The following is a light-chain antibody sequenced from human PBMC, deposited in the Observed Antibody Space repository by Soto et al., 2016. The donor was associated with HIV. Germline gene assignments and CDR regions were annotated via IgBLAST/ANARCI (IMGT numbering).Light chain of an antibody. V-gene: IGKV1-12*01. CDR3: QQAHTFPLT. Sequence: DIQMTQSPSSVSASVGDRVSITCRASQRIGNLLAWYHQIPGRAPKLLISAASNLQSGVPSRFSGSGSGTDFSLTITTLQPEDFGSYYCQQAHTFPLTFGPGTKVDI. J-gene: IGKJ3*01. CDR2: AAS. CDR1: QRIGNL.